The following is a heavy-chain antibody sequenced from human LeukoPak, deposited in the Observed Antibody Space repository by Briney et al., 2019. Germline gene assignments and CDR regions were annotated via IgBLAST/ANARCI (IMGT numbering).Heavy chain of an antibody. D-gene: IGHD5-12*01. CDR2: FDPEDGET. Sequence: GASVKVSCKVSGCTLTELSMHWVRQAPGKGLEWMGGFDPEDGETIYAQKFQGRVTMTEDTSTDTAYMELSSLRSEDTAVYYCATDLSTATTYYFDYWGQGTLVTVSS. J-gene: IGHJ4*02. CDR3: ATDLSTATTYYFDY. CDR1: GCTLTELS. V-gene: IGHV1-24*01.